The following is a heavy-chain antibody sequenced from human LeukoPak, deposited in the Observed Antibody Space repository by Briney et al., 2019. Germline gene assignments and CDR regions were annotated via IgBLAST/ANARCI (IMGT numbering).Heavy chain of an antibody. CDR3: AKDSAFYYIDV. V-gene: IGHV3-30*02. CDR1: GFSFSDYG. J-gene: IGHJ6*03. Sequence: GGSLRLSCAASGFSFSDYGMHWVRQAPGKGLEWVAFIRYNGNNQYYADSVKGRFTISRDNSKNTLYLQMNSLKGDDTAVYYCAKDSAFYYIDVWGKGTTVIISS. CDR2: IRYNGNNQ. D-gene: IGHD3-10*01.